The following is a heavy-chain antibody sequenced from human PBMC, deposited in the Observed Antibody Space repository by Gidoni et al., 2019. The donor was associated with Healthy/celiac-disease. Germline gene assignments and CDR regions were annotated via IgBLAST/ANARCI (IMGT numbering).Heavy chain of an antibody. J-gene: IGHJ5*02. CDR1: GFSLSTSGVG. V-gene: IGHV2-5*02. CDR3: AHSYSSGTDPWFDP. D-gene: IGHD6-19*01. CDR2: IYWDDDK. Sequence: QITLKESGPTLVKPTQTLTLTCTFSGFSLSTSGVGVGWIRQPPGKALEWRALIYWDDDKRYRPSLKRRLTITKDTAKNQVVLTMTNMDPVDTATYYCAHSYSSGTDPWFDPWGQGTLVTVSS.